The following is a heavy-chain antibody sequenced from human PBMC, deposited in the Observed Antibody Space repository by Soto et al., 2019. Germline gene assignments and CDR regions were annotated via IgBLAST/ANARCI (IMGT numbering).Heavy chain of an antibody. CDR1: GFTLSSYW. V-gene: IGHV3-7*05. D-gene: IGHD2-2*01. CDR3: ARISNYYYYGMDV. Sequence: EVQLVESGGGLVQPGGSLRLSCAASGFTLSSYWMSWVRQAPGKGLEWVANIKQDGSEKYYVDSVKGRFTISRDNAKNSLYLQMNSLRAEDTAVYYCARISNYYYYGMDVWGQGTTVTVSS. CDR2: IKQDGSEK. J-gene: IGHJ6*02.